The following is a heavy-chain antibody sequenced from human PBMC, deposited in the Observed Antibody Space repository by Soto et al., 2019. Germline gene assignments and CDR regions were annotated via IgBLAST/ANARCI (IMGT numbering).Heavy chain of an antibody. CDR2: ISHDGSTK. CDR3: AKDKEGLLPRGPVDY. Sequence: GGSLRLSCAASGFTFSSYGMHWVRQAPGKRLEWVAVISHDGSTKYYADSVKGRFTISRDNSKNPLYLQMNSLRAEDTAVYYCAKDKEGLLPRGPVDYWGQGTLVTVSS. J-gene: IGHJ4*02. CDR1: GFTFSSYG. V-gene: IGHV3-30*18. D-gene: IGHD3-3*01.